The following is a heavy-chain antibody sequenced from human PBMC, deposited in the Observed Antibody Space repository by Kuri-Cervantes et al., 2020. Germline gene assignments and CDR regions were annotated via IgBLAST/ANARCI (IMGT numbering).Heavy chain of an antibody. D-gene: IGHD2-2*01. CDR1: GGSFSGYY. Sequence: GSLRLSCAVYGGSFSGYYWSWIRQPPGKGLEWIGEINHSGSTNYNPSLKSRVTISVDTSKNQFSLKLSSVTAADTAVYYCARGLRGVVPAAITADYWGQGTLVTVS. CDR3: ARGLRGVVPAAITADY. J-gene: IGHJ4*02. V-gene: IGHV4-34*01. CDR2: INHSGST.